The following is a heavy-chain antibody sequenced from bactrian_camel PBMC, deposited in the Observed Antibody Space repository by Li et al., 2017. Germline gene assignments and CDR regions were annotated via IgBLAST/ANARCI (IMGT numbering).Heavy chain of an antibody. CDR2: IDNGGGST. D-gene: IGHD7*01. J-gene: IGHJ4*01. CDR1: GFTFSNYD. Sequence: VQLVESGGGLVQPGASLRLSCAASGFTFSNYDMSWVRQAPGKGLEWVSAIDNGGGSTYYADSVKGRFTVSRDNAMNTLYLQMNSLKTEDSAVYYCATGYRVAHSYWGQGTQVTVS. CDR3: ATGYRVAHSY. V-gene: IGHV3S40*01.